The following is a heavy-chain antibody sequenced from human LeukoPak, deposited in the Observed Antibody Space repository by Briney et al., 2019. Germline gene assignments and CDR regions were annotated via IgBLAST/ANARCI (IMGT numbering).Heavy chain of an antibody. D-gene: IGHD3-22*01. V-gene: IGHV1-2*06. CDR3: ARDYYDSSGYYSFDY. CDR1: GYTFTGYY. J-gene: IGHJ4*02. Sequence: ASVKVSCKASGYTFTGYYMHWVRQAPGQGLEWMGRINPNSGDTNYAQKFQGRVTMTRDTSISTAYMELSRLRSDDTAVYYCARDYYDSSGYYSFDYWGQGTLVTVSS. CDR2: INPNSGDT.